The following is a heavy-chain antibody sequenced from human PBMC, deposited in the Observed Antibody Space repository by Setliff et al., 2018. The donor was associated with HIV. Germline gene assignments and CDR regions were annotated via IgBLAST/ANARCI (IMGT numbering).Heavy chain of an antibody. D-gene: IGHD3-22*01. CDR3: ARVYGRGYFDTSGYFDY. CDR1: GFTFSSYW. J-gene: IGHJ4*02. CDR2: IKQDGSEK. Sequence: GGSLRLSCAASGFTFSSYWMNWVRQAPGKGLEWVANIKQDGSEKYYVDSVKGRFTISRDNAKNSLYLQMNSLRAEDTAVYYCARVYGRGYFDTSGYFDYWGQGTPVTVSS. V-gene: IGHV3-7*03.